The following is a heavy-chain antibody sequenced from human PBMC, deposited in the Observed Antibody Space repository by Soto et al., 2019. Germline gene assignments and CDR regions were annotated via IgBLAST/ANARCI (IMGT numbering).Heavy chain of an antibody. CDR1: GYSFTSYW. CDR2: IYPGDSDT. J-gene: IGHJ4*02. D-gene: IGHD3-22*01. Sequence: GESLKISRKGSGYSFTSYWIGWVRQMPGKGLEWMGIIYPGDSDTRYSPSFQGQVTISADKSISTAYLQWSSLKASDTAMYYCARPHYDSSGYSTLDYWGQGTLVTVSS. CDR3: ARPHYDSSGYSTLDY. V-gene: IGHV5-51*01.